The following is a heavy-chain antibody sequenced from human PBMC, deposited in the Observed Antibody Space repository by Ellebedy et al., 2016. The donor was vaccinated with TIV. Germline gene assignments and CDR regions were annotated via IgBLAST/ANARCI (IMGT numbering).Heavy chain of an antibody. J-gene: IGHJ3*01. CDR3: ARSRITGGTSDFAREA. Sequence: SVKVSXKASEYNFTYRYLHWLRLAPGQALEWLGWLTIYNGNFDYAQKFRDRVTITRETSLTTVYMELRNLKSEDTAIYYCARSRITGGTSDFAREAWGQGTLVSVSS. V-gene: IGHV1-45*02. CDR2: LTIYNGNF. CDR1: EYNFTYRY. D-gene: IGHD1-20*01.